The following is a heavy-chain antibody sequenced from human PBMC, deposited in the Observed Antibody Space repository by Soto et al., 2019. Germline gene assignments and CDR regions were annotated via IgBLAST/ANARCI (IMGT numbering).Heavy chain of an antibody. Sequence: QVQLEQSGAEVKKPGSSVKVSCKASGGTCRSYAISWVRQAPGQGLEWMGGIIPIFGTANYAQKFQGRVTITADESTSTAYMELSSLRSEDTAVYYCARDRSQFTIFGVVTGYYYYGMDVWGQGTTVTVSS. J-gene: IGHJ6*02. CDR1: GGTCRSYA. D-gene: IGHD3-3*01. CDR2: IIPIFGTA. V-gene: IGHV1-69*01. CDR3: ARDRSQFTIFGVVTGYYYYGMDV.